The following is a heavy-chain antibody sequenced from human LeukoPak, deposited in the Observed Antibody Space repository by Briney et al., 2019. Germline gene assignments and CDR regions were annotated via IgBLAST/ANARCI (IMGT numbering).Heavy chain of an antibody. CDR2: IIPIFGTA. CDR3: ARDQDSSSGWFDP. Sequence: SVTVSCKASGGTFSSYAISWVRQAPGQGLEWMGGIIPIFGTANYTQKFQGRVTITTDESTSTAYMELSSLRSEDTAVYYCARDQDSSSGWFDPWGQGTLVTVSS. J-gene: IGHJ5*02. CDR1: GGTFSSYA. V-gene: IGHV1-69*05. D-gene: IGHD6-6*01.